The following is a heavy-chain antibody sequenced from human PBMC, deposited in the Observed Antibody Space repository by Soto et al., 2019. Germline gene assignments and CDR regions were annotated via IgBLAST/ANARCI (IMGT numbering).Heavy chain of an antibody. Sequence: GGSLRLSCAASGFTVSSKYMSWVRQAPGKGLEWVSLIQSGGPTYYADSVKGRFTISRDTSENTLHLQMDSLRAEDTAVYYCARIKLVEFFFINVDVYDMDVWGQGTPVTVSS. D-gene: IGHD3-16*01. V-gene: IGHV3-66*01. CDR3: ARIKLVEFFFINVDVYDMDV. CDR2: IQSGGPT. CDR1: GFTVSSKY. J-gene: IGHJ6*02.